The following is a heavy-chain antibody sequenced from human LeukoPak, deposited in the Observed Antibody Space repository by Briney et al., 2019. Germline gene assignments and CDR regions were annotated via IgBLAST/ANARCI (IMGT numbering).Heavy chain of an antibody. Sequence: PGGSLRLSCAASGFTFSDYYMSWIRQAPGKGLEWVSYISSSGSTIYYADSVKGRFTISRDNAKNSLYLQMNSLRAEDTAVYYCARDRFPHDDAHYGMDVWGQGTTVTVSS. CDR2: ISSSGSTI. CDR3: ARDRFPHDDAHYGMDV. D-gene: IGHD3-16*01. V-gene: IGHV3-11*01. CDR1: GFTFSDYY. J-gene: IGHJ6*02.